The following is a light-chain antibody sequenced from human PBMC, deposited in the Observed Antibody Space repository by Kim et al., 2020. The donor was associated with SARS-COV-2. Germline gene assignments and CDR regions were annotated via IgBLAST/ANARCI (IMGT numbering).Light chain of an antibody. V-gene: IGKV2-30*01. CDR3: MQGTRWPPT. CDR1: PSLVYSDGNTF. CDR2: KVS. J-gene: IGKJ1*01. Sequence: PAAISCGSSPSLVYSDGNTFLTWLHQRPGKSPRRLVYKVSSRESGVPDRFSGSGSGTDCTLKVSRVEAEDVGIYYCMQGTRWPPTFGQGTEVDIK.